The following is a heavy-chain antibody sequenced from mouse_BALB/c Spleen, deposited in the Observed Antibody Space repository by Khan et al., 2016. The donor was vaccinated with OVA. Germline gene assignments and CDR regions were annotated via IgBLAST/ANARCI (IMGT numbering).Heavy chain of an antibody. V-gene: IGHV3-2*02. Sequence: EVELVESGPGLVKPSQSLSLTCIVTGFSITNDYAWDWLRQFPGNKLEWMGYIIYGGSTIYNPSLKIRISITRDTTKTKLIVQLNSRTTEETAKYYGVRNNYYCYAMDYWGQGTTVTVSS. CDR2: IIYGGST. CDR1: GFSITNDYA. D-gene: IGHD1-1*01. J-gene: IGHJ4*01. CDR3: VRNNYYCYAMDY.